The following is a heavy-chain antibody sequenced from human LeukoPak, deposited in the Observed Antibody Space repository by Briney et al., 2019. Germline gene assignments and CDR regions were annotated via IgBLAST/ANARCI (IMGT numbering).Heavy chain of an antibody. V-gene: IGHV1-18*01. CDR1: GYTFTSYG. Sequence: ASVKVSCKASGYTFTSYGISWVRQAPGQGLEWMGWISAYNGNTNYAQKLQGRVTMTTDPYTSIAYQELWRLRSDDTAVYYCARDRVTIFGVVIRLNARFDYWGQGTLVTVSS. J-gene: IGHJ4*02. CDR3: ARDRVTIFGVVIRLNARFDY. CDR2: ISAYNGNT. D-gene: IGHD3-3*01.